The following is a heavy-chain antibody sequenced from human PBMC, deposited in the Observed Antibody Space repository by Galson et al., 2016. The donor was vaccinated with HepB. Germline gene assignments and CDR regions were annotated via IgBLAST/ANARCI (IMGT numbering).Heavy chain of an antibody. CDR3: AKDVHYDFWSALHNYFEY. Sequence: SLKLSCAASGFTFSSYAMRWVRQAPGKGLEWVSAISGNGDSIYYADSVRGRFTISRDNSKNTLFLQINSLRAEDTAVFYCAKDVHYDFWSALHNYFEYWGQGTLVTVSS. J-gene: IGHJ4*02. D-gene: IGHD3-3*01. V-gene: IGHV3-23*01. CDR1: GFTFSSYA. CDR2: ISGNGDSI.